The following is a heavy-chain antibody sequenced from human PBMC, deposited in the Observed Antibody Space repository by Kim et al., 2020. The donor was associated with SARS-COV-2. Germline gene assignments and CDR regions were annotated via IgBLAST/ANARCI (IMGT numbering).Heavy chain of an antibody. Sequence: SETLSLTCAVSGGSISSGGYSWSWIRQPPGKGLEWIGYIYHSGSTYYNPSLKSRVTISVDRSKNQFSLKLSSVTAADTAVYYCARGAWGYDYWGQGTLVTVSS. CDR2: IYHSGST. CDR1: GGSISSGGYS. D-gene: IGHD5-12*01. CDR3: ARGAWGYDY. V-gene: IGHV4-30-2*01. J-gene: IGHJ4*02.